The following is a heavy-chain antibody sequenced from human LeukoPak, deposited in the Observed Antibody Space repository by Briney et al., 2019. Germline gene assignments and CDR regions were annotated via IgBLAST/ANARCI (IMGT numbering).Heavy chain of an antibody. CDR1: GDSIANTFYY. CDR2: NTTGTT. CDR3: ARRQDGHDY. V-gene: IGHV4-61*02. J-gene: IGHJ4*02. Sequence: SETLSLTCTVPGDSIANTFYYWNWLRQPAGKGLEWIGRNTTGTTNYNPSLKSRVTISLDTARNQFSLKLSYVTAADTAVYYCARRQDGHDYWGQGTLVTVSS.